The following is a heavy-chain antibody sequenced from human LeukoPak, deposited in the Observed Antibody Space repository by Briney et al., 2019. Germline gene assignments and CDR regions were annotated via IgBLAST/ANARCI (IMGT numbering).Heavy chain of an antibody. CDR1: GFTFSSYA. J-gene: IGHJ4*02. D-gene: IGHD5-18*01. CDR2: ISGSGGST. V-gene: IGHV3-23*01. CDR3: AKTWIQLHAFDY. Sequence: GGSLRLSCAASGFTFSSYAMSWVRQAPGKGLKWVSAISGSGGSTYFADSVKGRFTISRDDSKNTLYLQMNSLRAEDTAVYYCAKTWIQLHAFDYWGQGTLVTVSS.